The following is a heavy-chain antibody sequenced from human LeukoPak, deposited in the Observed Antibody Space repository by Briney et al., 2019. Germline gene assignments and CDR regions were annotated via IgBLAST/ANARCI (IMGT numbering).Heavy chain of an antibody. CDR2: FDGNAHGT. D-gene: IGHD2-21*01. J-gene: IGHJ4*02. CDR1: GFTFSQFG. V-gene: IGHV3-23*01. CDR3: AKARIIGVGWAQFDS. Sequence: PGGSLRPSCATSGFTFSQFGMTWVRQPPGKGLEWVASFDGNAHGTYFADSVKGRCTISSDNSKNTVYLQMNSLRADDTAIYYCAKARIIGVGWAQFDSWGQGSLVTVSS.